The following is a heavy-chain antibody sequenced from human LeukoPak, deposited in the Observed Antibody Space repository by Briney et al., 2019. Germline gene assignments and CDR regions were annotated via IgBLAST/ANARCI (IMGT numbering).Heavy chain of an antibody. V-gene: IGHV3-23*01. Sequence: GGSLRLSXAASGLTFSTYAVSWVRQAPGKGLEWVSAITGSGSNTYYADSVKGRFTTSRDNSKNTVYLQVNSLRAEDTAEYYCAKTSGWPYYFDYWGQGTLVTVSS. D-gene: IGHD6-19*01. J-gene: IGHJ4*02. CDR1: GLTFSTYA. CDR3: AKTSGWPYYFDY. CDR2: ITGSGSNT.